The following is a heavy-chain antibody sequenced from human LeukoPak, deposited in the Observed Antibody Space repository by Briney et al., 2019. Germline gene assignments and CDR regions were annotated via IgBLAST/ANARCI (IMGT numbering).Heavy chain of an antibody. CDR1: GFTVSSNY. D-gene: IGHD6-13*01. CDR3: ARDHSSSWYFGY. CDR2: IYSGGST. Sequence: GGSLRLSCAASGFTVSSNYMSWVRQAPGKGLEWVSVIYSGGSTYYADSVKGRFTISRDNSKNTLYLQMNSLRAEDTAVYHCARDHSSSWYFGYWGQGTLVTVSS. V-gene: IGHV3-53*01. J-gene: IGHJ4*02.